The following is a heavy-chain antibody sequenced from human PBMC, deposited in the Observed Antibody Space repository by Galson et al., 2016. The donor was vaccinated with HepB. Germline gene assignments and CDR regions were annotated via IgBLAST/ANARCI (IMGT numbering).Heavy chain of an antibody. V-gene: IGHV1-46*01. CDR3: ARRGFWSGYPYDY. D-gene: IGHD3-3*01. Sequence: SCKASGQTFTSYYLHWVRQAPGQGLEWVGVINPRGGSTTYAQKFQGRVTMTRDTSTSTVYMELSSLRSEDTAVYYCARRGFWSGYPYDYWGQGTLVTVSS. J-gene: IGHJ4*02. CDR1: GQTFTSYY. CDR2: INPRGGST.